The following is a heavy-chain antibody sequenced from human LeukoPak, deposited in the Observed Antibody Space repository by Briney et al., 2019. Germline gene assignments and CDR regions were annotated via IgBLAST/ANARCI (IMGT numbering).Heavy chain of an antibody. CDR1: GFTVSSNY. D-gene: IGHD1-26*01. CDR3: AGSGNYELFDY. J-gene: IGHJ4*02. V-gene: IGHV3-53*01. CDR2: IYSGGTT. Sequence: GGSLRLSCAASGFTVSSNYMSWVRQAPGKGLEWVSIIYSGGTTFYADSVKGRFTISRDNSKNTLYLQMNGLRAEDTAVYYCAGSGNYELFDYWGQRTLVTVSS.